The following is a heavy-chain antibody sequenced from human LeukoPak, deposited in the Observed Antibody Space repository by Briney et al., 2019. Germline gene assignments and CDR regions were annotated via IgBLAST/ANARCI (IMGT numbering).Heavy chain of an antibody. CDR1: GFTFSNAW. CDR2: IKSKTDGGTT. V-gene: IGHV3-15*01. J-gene: IGHJ4*02. CDR3: TTGRYYYDSTRLILYFDY. D-gene: IGHD3-22*01. Sequence: PGGSLRLSCAASGFTFSNAWMSWVRQAPGKGLKWVGRIKSKTDGGTTDYAAPVKGRFTISRDDSKNTLYLQMNSLKTEDTAVYYCTTGRYYYDSTRLILYFDYWGQGTLVTVSS.